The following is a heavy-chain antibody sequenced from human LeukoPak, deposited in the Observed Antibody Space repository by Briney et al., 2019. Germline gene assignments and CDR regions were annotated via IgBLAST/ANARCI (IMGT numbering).Heavy chain of an antibody. Sequence: GRSLRLSCAASGFTFSNYWMRWVRQVPGKGLVWVSRTNPGGSNTAYADSVKGRFTISRDNARNTLYLQMDSLRAEDTAVYYCARSNQADDYWGQGTLVTVSS. CDR1: GFTFSNYW. CDR3: ARSNQADDY. V-gene: IGHV3-74*01. CDR2: TNPGGSNT. D-gene: IGHD1-14*01. J-gene: IGHJ4*02.